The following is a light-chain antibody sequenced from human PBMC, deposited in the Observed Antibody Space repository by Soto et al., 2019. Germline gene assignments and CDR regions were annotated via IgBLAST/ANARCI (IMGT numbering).Light chain of an antibody. CDR2: GPS. Sequence: EIVMTQSPAALSVSREERATLSCRASQRVSSDSAWYHQNPGQAPRLLIYGPSIRATGIPARFSGSGSGTEFTLPINSLQSEDFAVYYCQQYNNWPRTFGQRTKVEIK. CDR1: QRVSSD. CDR3: QQYNNWPRT. V-gene: IGKV3D-15*01. J-gene: IGKJ1*01.